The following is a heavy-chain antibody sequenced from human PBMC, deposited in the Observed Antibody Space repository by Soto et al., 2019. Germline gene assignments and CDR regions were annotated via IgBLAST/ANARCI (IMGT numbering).Heavy chain of an antibody. D-gene: IGHD3-10*01. Sequence: SETLSLTCAVSGGSISSGGYSWSWIRQPPGKGLEWIGYIYHSGSTYYNPSLKSRVTISVDRSKSQFSLNLTSVTATDTAVYYCARQGFGALHGLVEVWGQGTTVTV. V-gene: IGHV4-30-2*01. CDR1: GGSISSGGYS. CDR3: ARQGFGALHGLVEV. CDR2: IYHSGST. J-gene: IGHJ6*02.